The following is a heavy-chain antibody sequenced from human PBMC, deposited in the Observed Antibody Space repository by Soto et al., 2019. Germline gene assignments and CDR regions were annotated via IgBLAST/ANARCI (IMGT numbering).Heavy chain of an antibody. D-gene: IGHD2-2*01. CDR2: IIAFIGNT. V-gene: IGHV1-18*01. J-gene: IGHJ4*02. Sequence: GASVKVSCKASGGTFSSYAISWVRQAPGQGLEWMGWIIAFIGNTNYAQKFQGRVTMTTDTSTSTAYMELRSLRSDDTAVYYCARHGEDIVVVPAAHALYYLDYWGQGTLVTVSS. CDR3: ARHGEDIVVVPAAHALYYLDY. CDR1: GGTFSSYA.